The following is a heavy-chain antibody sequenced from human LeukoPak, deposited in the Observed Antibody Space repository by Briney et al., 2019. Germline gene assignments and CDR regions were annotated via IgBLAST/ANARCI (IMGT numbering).Heavy chain of an antibody. CDR1: GFTFNDYG. Sequence: GGSLRLSCAASGFTFNDYGMSWVRQAPRKGLEWVSGINWNGGSTGYADSVKGRFTISRDNAKNSLYLQMNSLRAEDTALYYCARDWVAAGGDYMDVWGKGTTVTISS. V-gene: IGHV3-20*04. D-gene: IGHD6-13*01. CDR3: ARDWVAAGGDYMDV. CDR2: INWNGGST. J-gene: IGHJ6*03.